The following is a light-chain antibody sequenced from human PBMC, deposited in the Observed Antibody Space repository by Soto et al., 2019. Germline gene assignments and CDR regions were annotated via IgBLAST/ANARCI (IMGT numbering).Light chain of an antibody. CDR2: KAS. CDR3: QQYNSYPWT. V-gene: IGKV1-5*03. J-gene: IGKJ1*01. CDR1: QSISTW. Sequence: IHMTQSPSTLSASVGDRVTFTCRASQSISTWLAWYQQKPGKAPKLLIYKASTLEVGVPSRFSGSGSGTEFTLTINTLQPADFATYYCQQYNSYPWTFGQGTRV.